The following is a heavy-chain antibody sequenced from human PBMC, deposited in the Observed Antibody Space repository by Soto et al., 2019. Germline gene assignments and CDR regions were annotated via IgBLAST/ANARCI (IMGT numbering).Heavy chain of an antibody. CDR2: VYRTGST. Sequence: QVQLQESGPGLVKPSGTLSLTCAVSGGSISTSNWWSWVRQPPGKGLEWIGEVYRTGSTNYNPSLESRLTRSVDKSKNQFSLKLPSVTAADTAVYYYARARATIAAAAIFDCWGQGTLVTVSS. CDR1: GGSISTSNW. D-gene: IGHD6-13*01. CDR3: ARARATIAAAAIFDC. J-gene: IGHJ4*02. V-gene: IGHV4-4*02.